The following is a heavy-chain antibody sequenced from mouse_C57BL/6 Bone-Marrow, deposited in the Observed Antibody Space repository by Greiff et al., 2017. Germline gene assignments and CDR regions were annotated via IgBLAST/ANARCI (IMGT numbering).Heavy chain of an antibody. J-gene: IGHJ3*01. CDR1: GYTFTSYG. Sequence: QVQLQQSGAELARPGASVKLSCKASGYTFTSYGISWVKQRTGQGLEWIGEIYPRSGNTYYNEKFKGKATLTADKSSSTAYMELRSLTSEDSAVYFCAREDYDSNYGGVAYWGQGTLVTVSA. CDR3: AREDYDSNYGGVAY. V-gene: IGHV1-81*01. CDR2: IYPRSGNT. D-gene: IGHD2-5*01.